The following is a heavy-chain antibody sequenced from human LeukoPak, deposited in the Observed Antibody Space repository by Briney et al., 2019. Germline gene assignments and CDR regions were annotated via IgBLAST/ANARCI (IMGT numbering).Heavy chain of an antibody. Sequence: ASVKVSCKVSGYTLTELSMHWVRQAPGKGLEWMGGFDPEDGETIYAQKFQGRVTMTEDTFTDTAYMELSSLRSEDTAVYYCATTPPRWLRQLGFDYWGQGTLVTVSS. CDR2: FDPEDGET. CDR3: ATTPPRWLRQLGFDY. V-gene: IGHV1-24*01. D-gene: IGHD5-24*01. J-gene: IGHJ4*02. CDR1: GYTLTELS.